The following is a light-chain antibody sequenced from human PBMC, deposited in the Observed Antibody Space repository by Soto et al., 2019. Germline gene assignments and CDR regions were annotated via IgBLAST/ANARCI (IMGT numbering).Light chain of an antibody. V-gene: IGKV1-39*01. CDR3: QQSYSTPRSA. J-gene: IGKJ4*01. Sequence: DIQMTQSPSSLSASVGDRVTITCRASQSISSYLNWYQQKPWKAPKLLIYAASSLQSGVPSRFSGSGSGTDFTLTISSLQPEDFATYYCQQSYSTPRSAFGGGTKVEIK. CDR1: QSISSY. CDR2: AAS.